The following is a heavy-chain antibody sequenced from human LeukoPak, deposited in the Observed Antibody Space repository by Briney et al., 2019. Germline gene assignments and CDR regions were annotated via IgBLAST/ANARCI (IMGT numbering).Heavy chain of an antibody. CDR2: IYYSGTT. Sequence: KTSETLSLTCTVSGGSISSTSYYWGWIRQPPGKGLEWIGSIYYSGTTYYNPSLNSRVTISADMSKNLFSLKLTSVTAADTAVYYCARGGYGGYNFIYWGLGTLVTVSS. CDR3: ARGGYGGYNFIY. D-gene: IGHD5-24*01. J-gene: IGHJ4*02. V-gene: IGHV4-39*01. CDR1: GGSISSTSYY.